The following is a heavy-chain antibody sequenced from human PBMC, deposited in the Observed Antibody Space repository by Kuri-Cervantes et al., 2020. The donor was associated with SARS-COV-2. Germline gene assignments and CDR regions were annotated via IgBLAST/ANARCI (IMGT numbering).Heavy chain of an antibody. CDR3: ARDLVGGTYDAFDI. D-gene: IGHD1-26*01. J-gene: IGHJ3*02. CDR2: INHSGST. Sequence: SQTLSLTCAVYGGSFSGYYWSWIRQPPGKGLEWIGEINHSGSTNYSPSLKSRVTISVDTSKNQFSLKLSSVTAADTAVYYCARDLVGGTYDAFDIWGQGTVVTVSS. CDR1: GGSFSGYY. V-gene: IGHV4-34*01.